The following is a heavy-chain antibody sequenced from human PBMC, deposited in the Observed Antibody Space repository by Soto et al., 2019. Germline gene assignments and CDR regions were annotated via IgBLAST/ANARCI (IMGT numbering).Heavy chain of an antibody. CDR3: ARGRWVLNMVDY. V-gene: IGHV1-18*01. Sequence: GASVKVSCKTSGYSFTSYGIGWLRQAPGQRLEWMGWISADNGNTKYAQKFQGRATITRDTSASTAYMELSSLRSEDTAVYYCARGRWVLNMVDYWGQGTLVTVSS. CDR2: ISADNGNT. CDR1: GYSFTSYG. J-gene: IGHJ4*02. D-gene: IGHD3-3*01.